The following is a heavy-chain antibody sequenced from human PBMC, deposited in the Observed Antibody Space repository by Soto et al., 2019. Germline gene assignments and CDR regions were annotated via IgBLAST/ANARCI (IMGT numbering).Heavy chain of an antibody. CDR2: INPKSGGT. V-gene: IGHV1-2*04. J-gene: IGHJ6*02. CDR1: GYSFTDYH. D-gene: IGHD2-8*01. Sequence: GASVKVSCKASGYSFTDYHIHWVRQATGQGLEWLGRINPKSGGTSTAQKFQGWVTMTTDTSISTASMELTRLTSDDTAIYYCARGDSTDCSNGVCSFFYNHDMDVWGQGATVTVSS. CDR3: ARGDSTDCSNGVCSFFYNHDMDV.